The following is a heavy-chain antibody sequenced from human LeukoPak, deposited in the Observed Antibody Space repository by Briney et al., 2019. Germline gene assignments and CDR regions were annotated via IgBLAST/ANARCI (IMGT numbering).Heavy chain of an antibody. D-gene: IGHD3-16*02. CDR1: GFTFSSYS. V-gene: IGHV3-21*01. Sequence: GGSLRLSCAASGFTFSSYSMNWARQAPGKGLEWVSSISSSSSYIYYADSVKGRFTISRDNAKNSLYLQMNSLRAEDTAVYYCARKRDDYVWGSYPMLPWGQGTLVTVSS. CDR2: ISSSSSYI. CDR3: ARKRDDYVWGSYPMLP. J-gene: IGHJ5*02.